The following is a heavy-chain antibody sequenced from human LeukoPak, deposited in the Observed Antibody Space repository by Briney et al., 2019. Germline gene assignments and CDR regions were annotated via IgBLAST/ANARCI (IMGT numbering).Heavy chain of an antibody. Sequence: SETLSLTCAVYGGSFSGYYWSWIRQPPGKGLEWIGEINHSGSTNYNPSLKSRVTISVDTPKNQFSLKLSSVTAADTAVYYCARLHLGRKWGALRGYSYGRFDYWGQGTLVTVSS. J-gene: IGHJ4*02. V-gene: IGHV4-34*01. CDR3: ARLHLGRKWGALRGYSYGRFDY. CDR2: INHSGST. CDR1: GGSFSGYY. D-gene: IGHD5-18*01.